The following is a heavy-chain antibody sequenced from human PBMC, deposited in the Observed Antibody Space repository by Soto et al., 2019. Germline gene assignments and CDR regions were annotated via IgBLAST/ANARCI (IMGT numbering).Heavy chain of an antibody. CDR2: INPNSGGT. J-gene: IGHJ4*02. CDR3: ARVFAANDFWSGYLRDYFDY. CDR1: GYTFTGYY. Sequence: ASVKVSCKAYGYTFTGYYMHWVRQAPGQGLEWMGWINPNSGGTNYAQKFQGRVTMTRDTSISTAYMELSRLRSDDTAVYYCARVFAANDFWSGYLRDYFDYWGQGTLVTVSS. D-gene: IGHD3-3*01. V-gene: IGHV1-2*02.